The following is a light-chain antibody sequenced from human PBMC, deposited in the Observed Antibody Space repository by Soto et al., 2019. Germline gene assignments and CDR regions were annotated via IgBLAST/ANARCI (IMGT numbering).Light chain of an antibody. CDR3: QQHDTSART. CDR1: RSASTS. V-gene: IGKV3-20*01. CDR2: GAS. Sequence: GTRTFSRWECATISSRARRSASTSVGWYQQKPGQAPRLLIYGASNRATGIPDRFSGSGSGTAYTLSISRRQPEDFAVSYYQQHDTSARTFGQGTKVDIK. J-gene: IGKJ1*01.